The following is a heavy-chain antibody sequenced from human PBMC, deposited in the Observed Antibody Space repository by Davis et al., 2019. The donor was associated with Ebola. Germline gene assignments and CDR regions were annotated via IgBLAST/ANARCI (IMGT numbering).Heavy chain of an antibody. J-gene: IGHJ4*02. Sequence: GESLKISCAASGFTFSSYGMHWVRQAPGKGLEWVAVISYDGSNNYYADSVKGRFTISRDNSKNTLYLQMNSLRAEDTAVYYCASSMVPGGSGSYLGYWGQGTLVTVSS. CDR3: ASSMVPGGSGSYLGY. V-gene: IGHV3-30*03. D-gene: IGHD3-10*01. CDR2: ISYDGSNN. CDR1: GFTFSSYG.